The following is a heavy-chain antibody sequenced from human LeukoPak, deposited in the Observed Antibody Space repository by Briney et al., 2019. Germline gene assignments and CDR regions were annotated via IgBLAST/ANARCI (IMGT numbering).Heavy chain of an antibody. CDR3: ARAPRGYSYGALFDY. CDR1: GFIFSSYA. Sequence: GGSLRLSCAASGFIFSSYAMSWVRQAPGKGLEWVSAISGSGGSTYYADSVKGRFTISRDNSKNTLYLQMNSLRAEDTAVYYCARAPRGYSYGALFDYWGQGTLVTVSS. J-gene: IGHJ4*02. D-gene: IGHD5-18*01. CDR2: ISGSGGST. V-gene: IGHV3-23*01.